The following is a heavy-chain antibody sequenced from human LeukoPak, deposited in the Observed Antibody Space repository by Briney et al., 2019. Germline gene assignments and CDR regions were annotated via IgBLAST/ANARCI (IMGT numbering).Heavy chain of an antibody. CDR2: VSPSGDST. J-gene: IGHJ4*02. CDR3: ARRLTGGVTVFFDF. CDR1: GFTFSSHS. Sequence: CESVRFPCAASGFTFSSHSMRWVCQPPGEGLEWVAAVSPSGDSTTYRDSVTCQFIISRESSRNRLYLQMNPLIVEDKAIYYSARRLTGGVTVFFDFWCQGALV. D-gene: IGHD2-8*02. V-gene: IGHV3-23*01.